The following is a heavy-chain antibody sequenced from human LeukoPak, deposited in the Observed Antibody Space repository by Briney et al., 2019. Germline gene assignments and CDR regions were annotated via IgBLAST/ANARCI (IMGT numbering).Heavy chain of an antibody. J-gene: IGHJ5*02. Sequence: SETLSLTCTVSGGSISGYYWSWIRQPPGKGLEWIGYIYYSGSTNYNPSLKSRVTVSVDTSKNQFSLNLSSVTAADTAVYYCARESGSMRWFDPWGQGTLVTVSS. CDR3: ARESGSMRWFDP. CDR2: IYYSGST. D-gene: IGHD6-25*01. V-gene: IGHV4-59*12. CDR1: GGSISGYY.